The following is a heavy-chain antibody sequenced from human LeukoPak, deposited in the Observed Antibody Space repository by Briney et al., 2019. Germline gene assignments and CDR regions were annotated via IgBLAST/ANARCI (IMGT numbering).Heavy chain of an antibody. CDR3: ARDLNRDFEY. D-gene: IGHD1-14*01. CDR1: GFTFNSYW. V-gene: IGHV3-64*01. J-gene: IGHJ4*02. CDR2: ISGNGGTT. Sequence: GGSLRLSCEASGFTFNSYWMHWVRQAPGKGLEYVSVISGNGGTTYYANSVKGRFTISRDNSKNTLYLQMGSLRAEDMAMYYCARDLNRDFEYWGQGTLVTVSS.